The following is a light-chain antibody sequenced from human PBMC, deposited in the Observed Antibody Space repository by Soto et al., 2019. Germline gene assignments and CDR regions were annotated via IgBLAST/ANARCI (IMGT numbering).Light chain of an antibody. J-gene: IGLJ3*02. CDR3: TSFTTTNIWV. CDR1: RNDIGIYNY. CDR2: EVS. V-gene: IGLV2-14*01. Sequence: QSVLTQPASVSGSPGQSITISCTGTRNDIGIYNYVSWYQQHPGKAPKLMICEVSNRPSGVSSRFSGSKSGNTASLTISGLRAEDEADYYCTSFTTTNIWVFGGGTQLTVL.